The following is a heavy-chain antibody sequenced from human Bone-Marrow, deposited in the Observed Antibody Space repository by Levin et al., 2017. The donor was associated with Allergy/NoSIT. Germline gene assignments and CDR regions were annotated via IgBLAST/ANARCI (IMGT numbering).Heavy chain of an antibody. D-gene: IGHD5/OR15-5a*01. J-gene: IGHJ2*01. CDR2: ISWNSGTI. CDR1: GFNFRDYA. Sequence: GGSLRLSCTASGFNFRDYAMHWVRQVPGKGLEWVSGISWNSGTIAYAESVRGRFTISRDNGKKSLFLQMNSLGADDSAFYYCVKDASRSVVYYYFDLWGRGTPVTVSS. CDR3: VKDASRSVVYYYFDL. V-gene: IGHV3-9*01.